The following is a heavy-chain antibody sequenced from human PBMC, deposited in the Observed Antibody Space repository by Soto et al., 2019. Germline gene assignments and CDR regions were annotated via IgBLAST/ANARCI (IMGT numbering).Heavy chain of an antibody. CDR1: GFTFSSYG. D-gene: IGHD5-18*01. V-gene: IGHV3-21*01. CDR3: ARDPRRDGYSHFDY. CDR2: ISSSSSYI. Sequence: GGSLRLSCAASGFTFSSYGMNWVLQAPGKGLEWVSSISSSSSYIYYADSVKGRFTISRDNAKNSLYLQMNSLRAEDTAVYYCARDPRRDGYSHFDYWGQGTLVTVSS. J-gene: IGHJ4*02.